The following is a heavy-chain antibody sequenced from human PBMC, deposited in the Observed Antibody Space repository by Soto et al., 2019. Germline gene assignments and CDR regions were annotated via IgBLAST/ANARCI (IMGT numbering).Heavy chain of an antibody. CDR1: GFTFSSYA. V-gene: IGHV3-30*18. D-gene: IGHD3-16*02. CDR2: MSYDGNNQ. CDR3: AKALGELSPESFDY. Sequence: QVQLVESGGGVVQPGRSLRLSCAASGFTFSSYAMHWVRQAPGKGLEWVAIMSYDGNNQYYADSVKGRFTISRDNFKNTLYLQMNSLRAEDTAVYHCAKALGELSPESFDYWGQGILVTVSS. J-gene: IGHJ4*02.